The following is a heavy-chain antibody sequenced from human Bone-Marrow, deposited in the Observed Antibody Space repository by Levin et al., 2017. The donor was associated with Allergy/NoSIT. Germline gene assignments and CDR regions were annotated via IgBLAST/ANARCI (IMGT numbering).Heavy chain of an antibody. J-gene: IGHJ4*02. CDR3: ALLSRGELLPDY. CDR1: GFSFSGYA. Sequence: GESLKISCAASGFSFSGYAMHWVRQAPGKGLEWVALISHDGAHKYFADSMKGRLTISRDTSKNTLYLQMNSLGAEDTAVYYCALLSRGELLPDYWGQGTLVTVSS. D-gene: IGHD1-7*01. CDR2: ISHDGAHK. V-gene: IGHV3-30*14.